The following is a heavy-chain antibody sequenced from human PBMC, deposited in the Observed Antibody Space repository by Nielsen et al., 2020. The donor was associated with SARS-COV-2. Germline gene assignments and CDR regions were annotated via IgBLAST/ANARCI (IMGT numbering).Heavy chain of an antibody. Sequence: GESLKISCVVSGFTISTYAMSWVRQAPGKGLEWVSAISASTYYADSVKGRFTISRDNSKNTLYLQMNSLRAEDTAVYYCGRDQGWKGNDYWGQGTLVTVSS. CDR2: ISAST. V-gene: IGHV3-23*01. CDR3: GRDQGWKGNDY. CDR1: GFTISTYA. D-gene: IGHD1-1*01. J-gene: IGHJ4*02.